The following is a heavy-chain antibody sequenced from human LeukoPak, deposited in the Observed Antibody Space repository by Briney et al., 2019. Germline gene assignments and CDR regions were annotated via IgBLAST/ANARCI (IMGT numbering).Heavy chain of an antibody. J-gene: IGHJ5*02. D-gene: IGHD4-17*01. CDR1: GGSISSYS. CDR3: ARGMTTGPDP. CDR2: IYYSGST. V-gene: IGHV4-59*08. Sequence: TSETLSLTCTVSGGSISSYSWSWIRQPPGKGLEWIGYIYYSGSTNDNPSLKSRLTISVDTSKNQFSLKLSSVTAADTAVYYCARGMTTGPDPWGQGILVTVSS.